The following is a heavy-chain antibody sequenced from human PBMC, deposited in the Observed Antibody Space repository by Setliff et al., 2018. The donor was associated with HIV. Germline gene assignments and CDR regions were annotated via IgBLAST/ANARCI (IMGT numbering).Heavy chain of an antibody. CDR2: IYYSGSP. D-gene: IGHD1-26*01. CDR1: GGSISSGGYY. Sequence: TLSLTCTVSGGSISSGGYYWSWIRQHPGKGLEWIGNIYYSGSPYYSPSLKSRLTMSVDTSKNQFSLRLSSVTAADTAVYYCARGGGGAYYYYYMDVWGKGTTVTVSS. V-gene: IGHV4-31*03. CDR3: ARGGGGAYYYYYMDV. J-gene: IGHJ6*03.